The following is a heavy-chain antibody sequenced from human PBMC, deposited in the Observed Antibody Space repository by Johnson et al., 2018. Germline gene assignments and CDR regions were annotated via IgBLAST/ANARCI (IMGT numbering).Heavy chain of an antibody. V-gene: IGHV3-30*18. J-gene: IGHJ3*02. D-gene: IGHD4-17*01. CDR1: GFTSSSFG. Sequence: QVQLVESGGGVVQPGRSLRLSCAASGFTSSSFGMHWVRQAPGKGLEWVAVISYDGRNQYYADSVKGRFTISRDNSKNTLSLQMNSLRAEDTAVYYCAKGGYGDDGDAFDIWGQGTMVIVSS. CDR2: ISYDGRNQ. CDR3: AKGGYGDDGDAFDI.